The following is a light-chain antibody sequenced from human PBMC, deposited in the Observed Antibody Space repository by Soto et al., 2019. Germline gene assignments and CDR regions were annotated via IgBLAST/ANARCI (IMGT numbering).Light chain of an antibody. CDR3: CSYTSGSTYV. J-gene: IGLJ1*01. Sequence: QSVLTQPASVSGSPGQSITISCTGTSSDVGSYNLVTWYQRNPGKAPKLLIYDVSKWPSGVSNRFSGSKSGNTASLTIFGLQAEDEADYYCCSYTSGSTYVFGTGTKVTV. CDR1: SSDVGSYNL. V-gene: IGLV2-23*02. CDR2: DVS.